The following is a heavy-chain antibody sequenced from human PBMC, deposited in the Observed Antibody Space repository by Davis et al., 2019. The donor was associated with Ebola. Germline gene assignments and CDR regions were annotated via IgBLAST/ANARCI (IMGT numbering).Heavy chain of an antibody. J-gene: IGHJ3*02. CDR1: GYTFTGYY. CDR2: INPNSGGT. V-gene: IGHV1-2*02. D-gene: IGHD3-22*01. CDR3: ARGLYARAQVVEDAFDI. Sequence: ASVKVSCKASGYTFTGYYMHWVRQAPGQGLEWMGWINPNSGGTNYAQKFQGRVTMTRDTSISTAYMELSSLRSEDTAVYYCARGLYARAQVVEDAFDIWGQGTMVTVSS.